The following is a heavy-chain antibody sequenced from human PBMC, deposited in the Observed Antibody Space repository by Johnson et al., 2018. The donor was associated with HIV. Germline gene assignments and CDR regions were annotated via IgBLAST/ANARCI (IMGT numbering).Heavy chain of an antibody. V-gene: IGHV3-7*01. J-gene: IGHJ3*02. Sequence: VQLVESGGGLVQPGGSLRLSCAASGFTLSTYWMSWVRQAPGKGLEWVANIKQDGSEKYYTDSVKGRFTISRDNSKNTLYLQMNSLRAEDTAVYYCARDGMAATKANIWGQGTMVTVSS. CDR3: ARDGMAATKANI. CDR1: GFTLSTYW. CDR2: IKQDGSEK. D-gene: IGHD1-14*01.